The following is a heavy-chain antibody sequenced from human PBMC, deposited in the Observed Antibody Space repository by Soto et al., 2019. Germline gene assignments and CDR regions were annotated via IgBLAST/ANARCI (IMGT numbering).Heavy chain of an antibody. D-gene: IGHD2-8*01. V-gene: IGHV6-1*01. Sequence: QVQLQQSGPGLVKPSQTLSLTCDISGHSVSTNSATWNWIRQSPSRGLEWLGRTYNRSKWFDDSAVSVKSLITIIPDMYNNRISLKLNSVTPDDTAVYYCVRLIGNSWLDSWGQGTLVTVSS. CDR2: TYNRSKWFD. CDR3: VRLIGNSWLDS. CDR1: GHSVSTNSAT. J-gene: IGHJ5*01.